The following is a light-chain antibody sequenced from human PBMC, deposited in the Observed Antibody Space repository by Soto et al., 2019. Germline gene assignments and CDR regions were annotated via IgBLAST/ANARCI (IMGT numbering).Light chain of an antibody. Sequence: QSVLTQPASVSGSPGQSIAISCTGTSSDVGGYNYVSWYQHHPGKVPKLVIYDVTNRPSGVSDRFSGSKSGNTASLTISGLRAEDEADFYCCSFTSTSTYVFGTGTKVTVL. CDR3: CSFTSTSTYV. V-gene: IGLV2-14*03. J-gene: IGLJ1*01. CDR2: DVT. CDR1: SSDVGGYNY.